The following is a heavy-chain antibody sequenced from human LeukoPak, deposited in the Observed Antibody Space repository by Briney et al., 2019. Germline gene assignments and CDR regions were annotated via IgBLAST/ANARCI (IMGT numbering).Heavy chain of an antibody. J-gene: IGHJ4*02. CDR1: GGSISSYY. D-gene: IGHD3-22*01. Sequence: SETLSLTCTASGGSISSYYWSWIRQPAGKGLEWIGRIYTSGSTNYNPSLKSRVTMSVDTSKNQFSLKLSSVTAADTAVYYCARGRGPESDYYDSSGYFDYWGQGTLVTVSS. V-gene: IGHV4-4*07. CDR3: ARGRGPESDYYDSSGYFDY. CDR2: IYTSGST.